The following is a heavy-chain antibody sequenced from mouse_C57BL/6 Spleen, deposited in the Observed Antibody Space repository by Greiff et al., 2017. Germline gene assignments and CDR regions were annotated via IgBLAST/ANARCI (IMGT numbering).Heavy chain of an antibody. Sequence: EVKLEESGGGLVTPGGSLKLSCAASGFTFSSYAMSWVRQTPEKRLEWVATISDGGSYTYYPDNVKGRYTISIDNAKNNLYLQLSHLKSEDTAMYYCERVCYGSHFDYWGQGTTLTVSS. CDR2: ISDGGSYT. D-gene: IGHD2-2*01. CDR1: GFTFSSYA. J-gene: IGHJ2*01. CDR3: ERVCYGSHFDY. V-gene: IGHV5-4*03.